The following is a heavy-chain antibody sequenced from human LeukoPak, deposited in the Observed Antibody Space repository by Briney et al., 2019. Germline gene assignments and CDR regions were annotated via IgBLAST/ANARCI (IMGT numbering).Heavy chain of an antibody. CDR2: INWNGGST. Sequence: GGSLRLSCAASGFTFDDYGMSWVRQAPGKGLEWVSGINWNGGSTGYADSVKGRFTISRDNAKNFLYLQMNGLRAEDTALYYCARADGDSSGYIGAFFDYWGQGTLVTVSS. CDR3: ARADGDSSGYIGAFFDY. CDR1: GFTFDDYG. V-gene: IGHV3-20*04. D-gene: IGHD3-22*01. J-gene: IGHJ4*02.